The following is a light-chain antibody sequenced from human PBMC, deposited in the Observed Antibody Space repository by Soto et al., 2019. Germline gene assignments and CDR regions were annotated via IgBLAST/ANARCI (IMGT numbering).Light chain of an antibody. CDR3: QQYATSPPMYP. J-gene: IGKJ2*01. V-gene: IGKV3-20*01. Sequence: EIVLTQSPGTLSLSPGERATLSCRASQSVTSGYLGWYQQKPGQAPRLLIYRASSRATGISDRFSGSGSGTDFTLTISRLEPEDSAVYYCQQYATSPPMYPFGQGTKVEIK. CDR2: RAS. CDR1: QSVTSGY.